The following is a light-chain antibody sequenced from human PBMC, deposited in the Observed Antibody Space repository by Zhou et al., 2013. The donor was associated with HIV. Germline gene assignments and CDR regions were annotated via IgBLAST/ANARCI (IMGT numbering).Light chain of an antibody. CDR1: QSVSSSY. CDR3: QQYNKWPLRT. Sequence: IELTQSPGTLSLSPGERATLSCRASQSVSSSYLAWYQQKPGQAPRLLIYDASNRATGIPARFSGSGSGTEFTLTISSLQSEDFAVYYCQQYNKWPLRTFGQGTRLEIK. J-gene: IGKJ5*01. V-gene: IGKV3D-15*01. CDR2: DAS.